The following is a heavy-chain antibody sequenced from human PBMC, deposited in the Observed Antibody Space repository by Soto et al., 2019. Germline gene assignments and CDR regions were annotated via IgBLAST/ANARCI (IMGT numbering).Heavy chain of an antibody. CDR1: GFTFSSYA. J-gene: IGHJ4*02. V-gene: IGHV3-23*01. D-gene: IGHD3-9*01. Sequence: EVQLLESGGGLVQPGGSLRLSCAASGFTFSSYAMSWVRQAPGKGPEWVSAISGSGGSTYYADSVKGRFTISRDNSKNTLYLQMNSLRAEDTAVYYCAKVKSGLRYFDWLFLFDYWGQGTLVTVSS. CDR3: AKVKSGLRYFDWLFLFDY. CDR2: ISGSGGST.